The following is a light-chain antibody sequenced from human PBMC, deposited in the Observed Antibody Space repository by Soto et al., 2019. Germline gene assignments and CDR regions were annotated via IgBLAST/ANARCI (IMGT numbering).Light chain of an antibody. CDR1: QNIKNY. CDR2: VTS. V-gene: IGKV1-39*01. CDR3: QQSYSTPYT. Sequence: DIQLTQSPATLPATVGDRVNITCRASQNIKNYLNWYQQKPVKAPKILIYVTSVLESGVPSRFSGSGSGTEFTLTLSDLQPEDFATYYCQQSYSTPYTFGQGTQVEIK. J-gene: IGKJ2*01.